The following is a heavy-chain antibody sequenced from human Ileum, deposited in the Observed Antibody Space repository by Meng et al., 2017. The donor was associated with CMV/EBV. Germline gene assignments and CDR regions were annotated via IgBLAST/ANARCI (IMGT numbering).Heavy chain of an antibody. J-gene: IGHJ6*02. V-gene: IGHV1-69*10. Sequence: SVKVSCKASGGTFSGYVISWVRQAPGQGLEWMGGINPVLGKAKYAQKFQDRVTITTNKSTNTSYMELISLRFGDTAVYYCAREVVPGGYTYGDTRHSYGMAVWGQGTTVTVSS. D-gene: IGHD5-18*01. CDR3: AREVVPGGYTYGDTRHSYGMAV. CDR1: GGTFSGYV. CDR2: INPVLGKA.